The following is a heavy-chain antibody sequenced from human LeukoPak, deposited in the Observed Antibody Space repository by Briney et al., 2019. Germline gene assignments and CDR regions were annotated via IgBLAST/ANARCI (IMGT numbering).Heavy chain of an antibody. CDR1: GFTFSSYS. J-gene: IGHJ2*01. CDR2: ISSSSSTI. V-gene: IGHV3-48*01. CDR3: ARDQSSGGDYEAYWYFDL. Sequence: PGGSLRLSCAASGFTFSSYSMNWVRQAPGKGLEWVSYISSSSSTIYYADSVKGRFTISRDNAKNSLYLQVNSLRAEDTAVYYCARDQSSGGDYEAYWYFDLWGRGTLVTVSS. D-gene: IGHD4-17*01.